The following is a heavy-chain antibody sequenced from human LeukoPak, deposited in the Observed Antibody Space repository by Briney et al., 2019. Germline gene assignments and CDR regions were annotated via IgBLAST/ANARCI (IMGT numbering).Heavy chain of an antibody. CDR3: AKGAGYDSSGSFDY. D-gene: IGHD3-22*01. Sequence: GGTLRLSCAASGFTFSSYGMSWVRQAPGKGLEWVSAISGSGGSTYYADSVKGRFTISRDNSKNTLYLQMNSLRAEDTAVYYCAKGAGYDSSGSFDYWGQGTLVTVSS. V-gene: IGHV3-23*01. J-gene: IGHJ4*02. CDR1: GFTFSSYG. CDR2: ISGSGGST.